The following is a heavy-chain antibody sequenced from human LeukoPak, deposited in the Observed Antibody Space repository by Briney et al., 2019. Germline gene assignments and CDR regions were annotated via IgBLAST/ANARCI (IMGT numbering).Heavy chain of an antibody. CDR2: ISSSGSTK. CDR1: GFTFSDYY. Sequence: GGSLRLSCAASGFTFSDYYMSWIRQAPGKGLEWVSYISSSGSTKYYADSESRGFTTPSDNENNSLYLQMNSLRAEDTAVYYCARDHGGVVIDPYFDYWGQGTLVTVSS. V-gene: IGHV3-11*01. D-gene: IGHD3-22*01. J-gene: IGHJ4*02. CDR3: ARDHGGVVIDPYFDY.